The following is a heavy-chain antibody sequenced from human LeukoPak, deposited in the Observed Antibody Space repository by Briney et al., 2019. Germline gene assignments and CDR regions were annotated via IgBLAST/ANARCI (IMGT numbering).Heavy chain of an antibody. CDR3: ARGRPAYYGMDV. Sequence: SQTLSLTCAISGDSVSSKSAAWNWIRQSPSRGLEWLGRTYYKSKWYNDYAVSVESRITVDPDTSKNQFSLQLNSMTPEDTAVYYCARGRPAYYGMDVWGQGTTVAVSS. CDR1: GDSVSSKSAA. CDR2: TYYKSKWYN. V-gene: IGHV6-1*01. J-gene: IGHJ6*02.